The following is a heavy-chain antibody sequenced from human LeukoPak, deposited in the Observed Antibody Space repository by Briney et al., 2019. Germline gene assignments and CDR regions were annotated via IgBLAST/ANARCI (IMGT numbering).Heavy chain of an antibody. J-gene: IGHJ6*03. Sequence: GASVKVSCKASGYTFTSYGISWVRQAPGQGLEWMGWIGAYNGNTNYAQKLQGRVTMTTDTSTSTAYMELRSLRSDDTAVYYCARSFWSGYYGIYYYYYMDVWGKGTTVTVSS. V-gene: IGHV1-18*01. CDR1: GYTFTSYG. D-gene: IGHD3-3*01. CDR2: IGAYNGNT. CDR3: ARSFWSGYYGIYYYYYMDV.